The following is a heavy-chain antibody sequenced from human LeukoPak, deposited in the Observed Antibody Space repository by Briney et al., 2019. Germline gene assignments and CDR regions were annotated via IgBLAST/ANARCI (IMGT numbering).Heavy chain of an antibody. V-gene: IGHV3-20*04. D-gene: IGHD6-19*01. J-gene: IGHJ4*02. CDR2: INWNGGTT. CDR3: ASSSGWYNSFDY. Sequence: GGSLRLSCAASGFTFDDYGMAWVRQSPGKGLEWVSGINWNGGTTGYADSVKGRFTISRDNSKNTLFLQMNSLRAEDTAVYYCASSSGWYNSFDYWGLGTLVTVSS. CDR1: GFTFDDYG.